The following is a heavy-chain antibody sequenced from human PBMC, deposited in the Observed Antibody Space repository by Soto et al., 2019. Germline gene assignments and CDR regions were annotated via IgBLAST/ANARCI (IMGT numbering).Heavy chain of an antibody. CDR3: ARHVPRGLRFGEFYNWFDP. CDR2: IYYSGST. V-gene: IGHV4-59*08. D-gene: IGHD3-10*01. J-gene: IGHJ5*02. CDR1: GGSISSYY. Sequence: PSETLSLTCTVSGGSISSYYWSWIRQPPGKGLEWIGYIYYSGSTNYNPSLKSRVTISVDTSKNQFSLKLSSVTAADTAVYYCARHVPRGLRFGEFYNWFDPWGQGTLVTVSS.